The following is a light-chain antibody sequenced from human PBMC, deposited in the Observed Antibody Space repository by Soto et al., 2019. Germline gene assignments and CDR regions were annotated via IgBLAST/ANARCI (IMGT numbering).Light chain of an antibody. J-gene: IGLJ1*01. V-gene: IGLV2-8*01. CDR1: SSDVGGYNY. CDR3: SSYAGSNNLYV. CDR2: EVS. Sequence: QSALTQPPSASGSPGQSVTISCTGTSSDVGGYNYLSWYQQHPGKAPKLMIYEVSKRPSGVPARFSGSKSGNTASLTVSGLQAEDEADYYCSSYAGSNNLYVFGTGTKVTVL.